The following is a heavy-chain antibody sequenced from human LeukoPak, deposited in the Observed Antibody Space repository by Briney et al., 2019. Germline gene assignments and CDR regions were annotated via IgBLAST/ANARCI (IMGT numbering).Heavy chain of an antibody. CDR3: AYSLSTIFGVVISGDNWFDP. D-gene: IGHD3-3*01. CDR2: IIPIFGTA. CDR1: GGTFSSYA. V-gene: IGHV1-69*05. J-gene: IGHJ5*02. Sequence: ASVKVSCKASGGTFSSYAISWVRQAPGQGLEWMGGIIPIFGTANYAQKFQGRGTITTDESTSTAYMELSSLRSEDTAVYYCAYSLSTIFGVVISGDNWFDPWGQGTLVTVS.